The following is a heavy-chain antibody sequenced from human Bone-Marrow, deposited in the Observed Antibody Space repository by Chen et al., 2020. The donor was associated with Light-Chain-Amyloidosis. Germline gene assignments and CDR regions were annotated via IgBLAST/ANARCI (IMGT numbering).Heavy chain of an antibody. D-gene: IGHD5-12*01. CDR2: IYPDDSDA. V-gene: IGHV5-51*01. CDR1: GYTSPNYW. J-gene: IGHJ4*02. Sequence: EVQLEQSGPEVKKPGESLKIPCKGSGYTSPNYWIGWVRQMPGKGLEWMGVIYPDDSDARYSPSFEGQVTISADKSITTAYLQWRSLKASYTAMYYCARRRDGYNFDYWGQGTLVTVSS. CDR3: ARRRDGYNFDY.